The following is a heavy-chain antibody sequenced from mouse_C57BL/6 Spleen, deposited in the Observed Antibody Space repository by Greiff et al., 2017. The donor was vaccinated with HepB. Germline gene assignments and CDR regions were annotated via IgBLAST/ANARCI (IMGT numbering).Heavy chain of an antibody. CDR3: ARYYGSSRYFDD. D-gene: IGHD1-1*01. Sequence: VQLQQSGAELARPGASVKLSCKASGYTFTSYGISWVKQRTGQGLEWIGEIYPRSGNTYYNEKFKGKATLTAEKSSSTAYMELRSLTSEDSAVYFCARYYGSSRYFDDWGQGTTLTVSS. CDR1: GYTFTSYG. V-gene: IGHV1-81*01. J-gene: IGHJ2*01. CDR2: IYPRSGNT.